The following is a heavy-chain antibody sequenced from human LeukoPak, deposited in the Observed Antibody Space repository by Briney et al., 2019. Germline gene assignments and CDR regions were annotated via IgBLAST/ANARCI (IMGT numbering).Heavy chain of an antibody. CDR3: TRTTKVYHFDY. CDR2: FRDRGRT. V-gene: IGHV4-34*01. Sequence: RASALLSFTSAFYGGSLSDYYWRWIRKSREKRLERVGEFRDRGRTYYNLSLKSRVTISIDTSKNHVSLQVNSVRAADTAIYFCTRTTKVYHFDYWGQGTLVTVSS. CDR1: GGSLSDYY. D-gene: IGHD1-26*01. J-gene: IGHJ4*02.